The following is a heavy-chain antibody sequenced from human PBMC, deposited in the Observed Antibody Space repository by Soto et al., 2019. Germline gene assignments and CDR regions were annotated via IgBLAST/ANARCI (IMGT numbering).Heavy chain of an antibody. Sequence: SDTLSLTCTVSGGSISSYYWSWIRQPPGKGLEWIGYIYYSGSTNYNPSLKSRVTISVDTSKNQFSLKLSSVTAADTAVYYCAREEVSATWWFDPWGQGTLVTVSS. D-gene: IGHD6-25*01. V-gene: IGHV4-59*01. CDR1: GGSISSYY. CDR2: IYYSGST. CDR3: AREEVSATWWFDP. J-gene: IGHJ5*02.